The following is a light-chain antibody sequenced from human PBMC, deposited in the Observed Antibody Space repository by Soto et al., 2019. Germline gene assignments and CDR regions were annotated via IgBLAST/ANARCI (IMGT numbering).Light chain of an antibody. CDR3: LLSYTGRLYV. CDR2: DTD. CDR1: TGPVTNGHF. Sequence: QAVVTQEPSLTVSPGGTVTLTCGSSTGPVTNGHFPYWFQQKPSQAPRPLIYDTDTKPSWTPARFSGSLLGDKAALTLSGARPEDEADYYCLLSYTGRLYVFGPGTKLTVL. J-gene: IGLJ1*01. V-gene: IGLV7-46*01.